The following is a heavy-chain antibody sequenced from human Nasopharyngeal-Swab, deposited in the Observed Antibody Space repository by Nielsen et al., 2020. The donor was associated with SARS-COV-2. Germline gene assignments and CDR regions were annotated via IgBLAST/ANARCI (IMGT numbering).Heavy chain of an antibody. Sequence: GGSLRLSCAASGFTFSSYGMHWVRQAPGKGLEWVAVISYDGSNKYYADSVKGRFTISRDNSKNTLYLQMNSLRAEDTAVYYCARAGNYYFEYWGQGTLVTVSS. V-gene: IGHV3-30*03. CDR1: GFTFSSYG. CDR3: ARAGNYYFEY. D-gene: IGHD1-7*01. J-gene: IGHJ4*02. CDR2: ISYDGSNK.